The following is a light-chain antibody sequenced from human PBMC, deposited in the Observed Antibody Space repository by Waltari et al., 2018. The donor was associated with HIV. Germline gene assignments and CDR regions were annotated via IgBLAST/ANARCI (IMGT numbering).Light chain of an antibody. V-gene: IGKV2D-29*01. J-gene: IGKJ1*01. CDR3: MQSIQLPRT. CDR1: QSLVHSDGKTY. CDR2: EVS. Sequence: DVVMTQNPVSLSVTPGQPASISCRSSQSLVHSDGKTYFYWFLQKSGQPTQPLIYEVSNRCSGVPDRFSGSGSGTDFTLKISRVEAEDVGVYYCMQSIQLPRTFGQGTKVEIK.